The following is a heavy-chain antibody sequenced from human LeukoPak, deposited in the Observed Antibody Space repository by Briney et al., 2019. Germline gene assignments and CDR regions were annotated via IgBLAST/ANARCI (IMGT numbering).Heavy chain of an antibody. D-gene: IGHD3-16*02. Sequence: PSETLSLTCTVSGGSISSSNWWSWVRQPPGKGLEWIGEIYHSGSTNYNPSLKSRVTISVDKSKNQFSLKLSSVTAADTAVYYCARAYAPVLSPVFDYWGQGTLVTVSS. CDR2: IYHSGST. J-gene: IGHJ4*02. CDR1: GGSISSSNW. CDR3: ARAYAPVLSPVFDY. V-gene: IGHV4-4*02.